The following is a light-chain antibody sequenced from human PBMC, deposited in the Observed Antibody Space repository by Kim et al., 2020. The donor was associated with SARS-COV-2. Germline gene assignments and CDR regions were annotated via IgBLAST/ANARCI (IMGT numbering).Light chain of an antibody. CDR1: QSISND. V-gene: IGKV3-11*01. Sequence: PGERATLSCRASQSISNDLAWNQQKPGQAPRLLIYDASSRATGIPDRFSGSGSGTDFTLTISRLEPEDFAVYYCQQRSNWPLTFGGGTKVDIK. J-gene: IGKJ4*01. CDR3: QQRSNWPLT. CDR2: DAS.